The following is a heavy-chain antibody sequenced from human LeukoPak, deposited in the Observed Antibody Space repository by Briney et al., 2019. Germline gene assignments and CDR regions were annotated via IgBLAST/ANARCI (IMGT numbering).Heavy chain of an antibody. Sequence: SSETLSLTCTVSGGSISSGSYYWSWIRQPAGKGLEWIGRIYTSGSTNYNPSLKSRVTISVDTSKNQFSLKLSSVTPEDTAVYYCARGGPDYYGSGLFDYWGQGTLVTVSS. D-gene: IGHD3-10*01. CDR3: ARGGPDYYGSGLFDY. V-gene: IGHV4-61*02. CDR1: GGSISSGSYY. J-gene: IGHJ4*02. CDR2: IYTSGST.